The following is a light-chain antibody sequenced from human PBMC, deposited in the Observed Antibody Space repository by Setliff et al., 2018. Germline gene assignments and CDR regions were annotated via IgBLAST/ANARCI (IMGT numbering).Light chain of an antibody. Sequence: QSVLTQPASVSGSPGQSITISCTGTSSDVGAYNYVSWYQRHPGEAPKLLLYDVSNRPSGISNRFSGSKSGSTASLTITGLQAEDEADYFCSSYTSTRTVIFGGGTKVTV. CDR2: DVS. V-gene: IGLV2-14*03. J-gene: IGLJ2*01. CDR3: SSYTSTRTVI. CDR1: SSDVGAYNY.